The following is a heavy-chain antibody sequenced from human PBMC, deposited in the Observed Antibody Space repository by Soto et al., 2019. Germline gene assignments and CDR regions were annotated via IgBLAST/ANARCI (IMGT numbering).Heavy chain of an antibody. V-gene: IGHV5-51*01. CDR3: ARLGYYDSSAHSGAFDI. D-gene: IGHD3-22*01. Sequence: GESLKISCNGSGYSFTSYWIGWVRQMPGKGLEWMGIIYPGDSDTRYSPSFQGQVTISADKSISTAYLQWSSLKASDTAMYYCARLGYYDSSAHSGAFDIWGQGTMVTVSS. CDR1: GYSFTSYW. CDR2: IYPGDSDT. J-gene: IGHJ3*02.